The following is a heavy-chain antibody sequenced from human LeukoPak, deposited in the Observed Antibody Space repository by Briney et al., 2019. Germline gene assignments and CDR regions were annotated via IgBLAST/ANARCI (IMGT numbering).Heavy chain of an antibody. V-gene: IGHV3-23*01. Sequence: GGPLRLSCAASGFTFSSYAMSWVRQAPGKGLEWVSSISGSGGSTYYADSVKGRFTISRDNSKNTLYLQMNSLRAEDTAVYYCAKGDWNDPGSTGFDYWGQGTLVTVSS. CDR2: ISGSGGST. CDR3: AKGDWNDPGSTGFDY. CDR1: GFTFSSYA. J-gene: IGHJ4*02. D-gene: IGHD1-1*01.